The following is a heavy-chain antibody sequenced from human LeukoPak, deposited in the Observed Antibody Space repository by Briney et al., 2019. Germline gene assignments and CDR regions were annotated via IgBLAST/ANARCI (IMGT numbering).Heavy chain of an antibody. CDR1: GGTFSSYA. V-gene: IGHV1-69*13. CDR3: ARGHVEMATILTLDY. D-gene: IGHD5-24*01. CDR2: IIPIFGTA. Sequence: ASVKVSCKASGGTFSSYAISWVRQAPGQGLEWMGGIIPIFGTANYAQKFQGRVTITADESTSTAYTELSSLRSEDTAVYYCARGHVEMATILTLDYWGQGTLVTVSS. J-gene: IGHJ4*02.